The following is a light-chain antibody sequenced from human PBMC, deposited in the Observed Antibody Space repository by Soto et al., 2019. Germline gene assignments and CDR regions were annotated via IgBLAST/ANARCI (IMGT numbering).Light chain of an antibody. CDR3: QHYNSYSEA. V-gene: IGKV1-5*01. Sequence: DIPMTQSPATLSASLGGGVPIXWRASQSISWWLAWYQQKPGKAPKLLISDGSTLESGVPLRFRGSGSGTEFTLTISSLQPDDFATYYCQHYNSYSEAFGQGTKVDNK. J-gene: IGKJ1*01. CDR2: DGS. CDR1: QSISWW.